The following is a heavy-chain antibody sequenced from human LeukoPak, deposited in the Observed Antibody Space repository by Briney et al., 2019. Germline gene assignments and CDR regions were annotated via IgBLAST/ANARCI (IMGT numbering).Heavy chain of an antibody. D-gene: IGHD3-9*01. J-gene: IGHJ4*02. Sequence: LRLSCAASGFTFSSYAMSWVRQPPGKGLEWIGYIYYSGSTYYNPSLKSRVTISVDTSKNQFSLKLSSVTAADTAVYYCARSLRYFDWLPYYFDYWGQGTLVTVSS. V-gene: IGHV4-30-4*08. CDR2: IYYSGST. CDR3: ARSLRYFDWLPYYFDY. CDR1: GFTFSSYA.